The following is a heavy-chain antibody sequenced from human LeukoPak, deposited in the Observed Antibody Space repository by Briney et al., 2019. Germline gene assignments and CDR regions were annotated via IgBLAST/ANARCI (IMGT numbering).Heavy chain of an antibody. CDR1: GYSISSGYY. V-gene: IGHV4-38-2*01. J-gene: IGHJ4*02. Sequence: SETLSLTCAVSGYSISSGYYWGWIRQPPGKGLEWIGSIYHSGSTYYNPSLKSRVTISVDTSTNQFSPKLSSVTAADTAVYYCARRNEAFDYWGQGTLVTVSS. CDR3: ARRNEAFDY. CDR2: IYHSGST.